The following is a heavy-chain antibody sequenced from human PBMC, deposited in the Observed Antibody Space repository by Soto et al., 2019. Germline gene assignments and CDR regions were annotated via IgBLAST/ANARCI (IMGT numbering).Heavy chain of an antibody. V-gene: IGHV5-51*01. D-gene: IGHD2-8*01. CDR3: ARRGYCTNGVCRKYYYYYGMDV. J-gene: IGHJ6*02. Sequence: PGESLKISCKGSGYSFTSYWIGWVRQIPGKGLELLGIIYPGDSDTRYSPSFQGQVTISADKSISTAYLQWSSLKASDTAMYYCARRGYCTNGVCRKYYYYYGMDVWGQGTTVTVSS. CDR2: IYPGDSDT. CDR1: GYSFTSYW.